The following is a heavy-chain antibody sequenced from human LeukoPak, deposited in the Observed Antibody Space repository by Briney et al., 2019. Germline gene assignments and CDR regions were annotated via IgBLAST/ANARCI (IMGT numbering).Heavy chain of an antibody. D-gene: IGHD1-26*01. CDR3: ARDPNWDSGSHYELDY. CDR1: GGTFISYA. V-gene: IGHV1-69*01. CDR2: IIPIFGTA. Sequence: SVKVSCKASGGTFISYAISWVRQAPGQGLEWMGVIIPIFGTANYAQKFQGRVTITADESTSTAYMELSSLRSENTAVYYCARDPNWDSGSHYELDYWGQGTLVTVSS. J-gene: IGHJ4*02.